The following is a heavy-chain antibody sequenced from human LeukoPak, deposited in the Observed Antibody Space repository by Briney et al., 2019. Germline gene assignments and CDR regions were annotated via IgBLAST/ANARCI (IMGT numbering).Heavy chain of an antibody. J-gene: IGHJ6*02. Sequence: GGSLRLSCAASGFTFSRYAMSWVRQAPGKGLEWVSAISGSGGRTYYADTVKGRFTISRDNSKNTLYLQMHSLRAEDTAVYYCAKGVHYYDSSGQVYGMDVWGQGTTVTVSS. CDR2: ISGSGGRT. CDR1: GFTFSRYA. D-gene: IGHD3-22*01. V-gene: IGHV3-23*01. CDR3: AKGVHYYDSSGQVYGMDV.